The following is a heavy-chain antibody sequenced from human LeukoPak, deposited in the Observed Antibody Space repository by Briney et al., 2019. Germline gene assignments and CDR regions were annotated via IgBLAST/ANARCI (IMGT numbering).Heavy chain of an antibody. V-gene: IGHV1-18*01. CDR2: ISAYNGNT. D-gene: IGHD3-3*01. CDR1: GYTFTSYG. J-gene: IGHJ3*02. Sequence: ASVKVSCKASGYTFTSYGISWVRQAPGQGLEWMGWISAYNGNTNCAQKLQGRVTMTTDTSTSTAYMELRSLRSDDTAVYYCARERPSHYDFWSGYLDPDAFDIWGQGTMVTVSS. CDR3: ARERPSHYDFWSGYLDPDAFDI.